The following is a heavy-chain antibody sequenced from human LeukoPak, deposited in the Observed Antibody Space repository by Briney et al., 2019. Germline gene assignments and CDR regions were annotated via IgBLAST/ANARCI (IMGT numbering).Heavy chain of an antibody. D-gene: IGHD5-18*01. Sequence: SVKVSCKASGGTFSSYAISWVRQAPGQGLEWMGRIIPILGIANYAQKFQGRVTITADKSTSTAYMELSSLRAEDTAVYYCAKDMARIQLWLNPYYFDYWGQGTLVTVSS. CDR3: AKDMARIQLWLNPYYFDY. J-gene: IGHJ4*02. V-gene: IGHV1-69*04. CDR1: GGTFSSYA. CDR2: IIPILGIA.